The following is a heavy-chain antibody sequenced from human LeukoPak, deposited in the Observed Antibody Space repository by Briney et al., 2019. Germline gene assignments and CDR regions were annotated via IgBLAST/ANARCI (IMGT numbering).Heavy chain of an antibody. CDR1: GYIFTNYT. CDR3: TRDRYITVRGQKNNWFDP. J-gene: IGHJ5*02. CDR2: INTNTGNP. Sequence: ASVKVSCKTSGYIFTNYTMNWVRQAPGQGLEWMGWINTNTGNPTYVQGFTGRFVFSLDTSVSTAYLQISSLKAEDTAVYYCTRDRYITVRGQKNNWFDPWGQGTLVTVSS. D-gene: IGHD3-10*01. V-gene: IGHV7-4-1*02.